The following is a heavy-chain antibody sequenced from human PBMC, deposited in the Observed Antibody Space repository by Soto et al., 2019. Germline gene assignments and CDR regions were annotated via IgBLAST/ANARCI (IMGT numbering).Heavy chain of an antibody. CDR1: GFSFSNAW. D-gene: IGHD3-22*01. CDR3: TLTYFYDSSGYYHPDY. J-gene: IGHJ4*02. Sequence: EVQLVESGGGLVKPGGSLRLSCAAAGFSFSNAWMTWVRQAPRKGLEWVGLIKTKTDGGTTAYAAPVKGRFSISRDDSKGTLYLQMNSLKSEDTAVYYCTLTYFYDSSGYYHPDYWGQGTLFNVSS. CDR2: IKTKTDGGTT. V-gene: IGHV3-15*01.